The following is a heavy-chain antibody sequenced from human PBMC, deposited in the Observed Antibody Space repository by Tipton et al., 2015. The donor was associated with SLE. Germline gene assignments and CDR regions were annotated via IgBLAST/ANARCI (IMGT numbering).Heavy chain of an antibody. J-gene: IGHJ4*02. Sequence: TLSLTCAVYGGSFNGHYWSWIRQPPGKGLEWIGEFNHGGGTNYNPSLKSRVTISVDRSKNQFSLKVTSVTVADTAVYYCARDSCSSTTCYYFDYWGQGTPVTVSS. CDR3: ARDSCSSTTCYYFDY. CDR1: GGSFNGHY. D-gene: IGHD2-2*01. CDR2: FNHGGGT. V-gene: IGHV4-34*01.